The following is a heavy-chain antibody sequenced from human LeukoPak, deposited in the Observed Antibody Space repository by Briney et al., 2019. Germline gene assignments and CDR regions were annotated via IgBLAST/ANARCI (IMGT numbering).Heavy chain of an antibody. D-gene: IGHD6-19*01. V-gene: IGHV1-8*01. Sequence: ASVKVSCKASGYTFTSYDISWVRQATGQGLEWMGWMNPNSGNTGYAQKFQGRVTMTRNTSISTAYMELSSLRSEDTAVYYCARVIRYSSGWYYGDWGQGTLVTVSS. CDR1: GYTFTSYD. J-gene: IGHJ4*02. CDR3: ARVIRYSSGWYYGD. CDR2: MNPNSGNT.